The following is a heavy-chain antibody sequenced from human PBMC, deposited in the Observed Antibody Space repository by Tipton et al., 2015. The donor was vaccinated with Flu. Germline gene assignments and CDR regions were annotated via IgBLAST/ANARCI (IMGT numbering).Heavy chain of an antibody. CDR1: AYSITSDSF. Sequence: TLSLTCDVSAYSITSDSFWGWIRQPPGKGLEWIGTVNHLGATYYNPSLRSRVTASVDTSKKTLSLTLDSLTAADTATYYCVLIMPFAAKVVYWGQGVLVTVSS. V-gene: IGHV4-38-2*01. CDR2: VNHLGAT. J-gene: IGHJ4*02. D-gene: IGHD2-15*01. CDR3: VLIMPFAAKVVY.